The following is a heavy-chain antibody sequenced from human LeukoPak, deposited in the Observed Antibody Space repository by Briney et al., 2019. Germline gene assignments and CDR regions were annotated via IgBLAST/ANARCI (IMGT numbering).Heavy chain of an antibody. CDR1: GGSFSGYY. CDR3: AREPTPSYYYGSGSYFDI. J-gene: IGHJ3*02. D-gene: IGHD3-10*01. CDR2: INHSGST. Sequence: SETLSLTCAVYGGSFSGYYWSWIRQPPGKGVEWIGEINHSGSTNYNPSLKSRVTISVDTSKNQFSLKLSSVTAADTAVYYCAREPTPSYYYGSGSYFDIWGQGTMVTVSS. V-gene: IGHV4-34*01.